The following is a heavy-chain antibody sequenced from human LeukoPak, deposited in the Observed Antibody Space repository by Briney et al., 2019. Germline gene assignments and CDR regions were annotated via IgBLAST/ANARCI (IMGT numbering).Heavy chain of an antibody. Sequence: GGSLRLSCAASGFTFTTYSINWVRQASGKGLEWVSFISGTGATIQYADSVKGRFTISRDNAKNSVSLQMNSLRAEDTATYYCARDRASVAFDYWGQGTLVTVSS. CDR3: ARDRASVAFDY. V-gene: IGHV3-48*01. CDR1: GFTFTTYS. CDR2: ISGTGATI. D-gene: IGHD6-19*01. J-gene: IGHJ4*02.